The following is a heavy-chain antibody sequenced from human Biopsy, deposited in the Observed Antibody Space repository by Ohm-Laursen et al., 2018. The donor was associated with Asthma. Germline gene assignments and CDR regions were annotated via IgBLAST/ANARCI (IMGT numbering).Heavy chain of an antibody. CDR2: IKSKTDGGTT. V-gene: IGHV3-15*01. CDR3: TTWFDSLDS. D-gene: IGHD3-10*01. CDR1: RFTFTNAW. J-gene: IGHJ4*02. Sequence: ASRFTFTNAWMTWVRQAPGKGLEWVALIKSKTDGGTTDYAAPVKGRFSISRDDSKNTLYLQMSSLKTEDTAVYYCTTWFDSLDSWGQGTLVTVSS.